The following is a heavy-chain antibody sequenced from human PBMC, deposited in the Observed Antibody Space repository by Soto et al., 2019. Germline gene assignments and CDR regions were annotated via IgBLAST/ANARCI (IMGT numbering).Heavy chain of an antibody. CDR1: GGTFSSYA. Sequence: QVQLVQSGAEVKKPWSSVKVSCKASGGTFSSYAISWVRQAPGPGLEWMGGFIPMFNRPHSARKVPGRVTITADESTSTAYIDLRSLRSDDTAVYYCARGQFHHVSNYYYALDVWGQGNTVTVSS. J-gene: IGHJ6*02. CDR2: FIPMFNRP. CDR3: ARGQFHHVSNYYYALDV. V-gene: IGHV1-69*01.